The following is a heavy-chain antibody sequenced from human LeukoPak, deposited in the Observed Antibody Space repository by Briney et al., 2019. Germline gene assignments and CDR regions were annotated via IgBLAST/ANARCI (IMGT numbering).Heavy chain of an antibody. CDR1: GYRFTSYW. V-gene: IGHV5-51*01. J-gene: IGHJ6*02. CDR3: AARTYYYYYGMDV. CDR2: IYPGDSDT. Sequence: NPGESLQISWKGSGYRFTSYWIGWVRQLPGKGLEWMGIIYPGDSDTRYSPSFQGQVTISADKSISTAYLQWSSLKASDTAMYYCAARTYYYYYGMDVWGQGTTVTVSS.